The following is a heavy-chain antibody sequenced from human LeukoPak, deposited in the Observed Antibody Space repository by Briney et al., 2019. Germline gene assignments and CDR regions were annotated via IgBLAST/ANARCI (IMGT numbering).Heavy chain of an antibody. J-gene: IGHJ4*02. V-gene: IGHV3-64*01. CDR3: ARDIYGSGPPVGDTIDY. CDR1: GFTFSSYA. Sequence: GGSLRLSCAASGFTFSSYAMHWVRQAPGKGLEYVSAISSNGGSTYYANSVKGRFTISRDNSKNTLYLQMGSLRAEDMAVYYCARDIYGSGPPVGDTIDYWGQGTLVTVSS. D-gene: IGHD3-10*01. CDR2: ISSNGGST.